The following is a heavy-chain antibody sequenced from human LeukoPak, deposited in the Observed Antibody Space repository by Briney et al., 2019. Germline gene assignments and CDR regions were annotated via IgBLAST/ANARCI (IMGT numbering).Heavy chain of an antibody. Sequence: GGSLRLSCAASGFAFSTYGMHWLRQAPGRGLEWVAIISYDGSKKYYADSVKGRFTISRDNSKNTLYLQMTSLRAEDAAVYYCAKGGCSGDRCYQNFWGQGTLVTVSS. D-gene: IGHD2-15*01. CDR1: GFAFSTYG. CDR3: AKGGCSGDRCYQNF. J-gene: IGHJ4*02. CDR2: ISYDGSKK. V-gene: IGHV3-30*18.